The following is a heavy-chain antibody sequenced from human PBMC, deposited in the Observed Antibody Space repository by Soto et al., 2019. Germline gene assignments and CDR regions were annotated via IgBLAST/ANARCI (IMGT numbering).Heavy chain of an antibody. J-gene: IGHJ4*02. CDR2: IYYSGST. CDR1: GGSISSGGYY. CDR3: ARVPGGGYCSSTSCYAFDY. Sequence: SETLSLTCTVSGGSISSGGYYWSWIRQHPGKGLEWIGYIYYSGSTYYNPSLKSRVTISVDTSKNQFSLKLSSVTAADTAVYYCARVPGGGYCSSTSCYAFDYWGQGTLVTVSS. D-gene: IGHD2-2*01. V-gene: IGHV4-31*03.